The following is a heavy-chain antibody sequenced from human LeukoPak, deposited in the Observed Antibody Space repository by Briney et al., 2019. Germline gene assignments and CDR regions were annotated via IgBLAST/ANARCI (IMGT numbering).Heavy chain of an antibody. CDR1: GFKFSSNW. Sequence: GGSLRLSCAASGFKFSSNWMSWVRQAPGKGLEWVANIKQDGSEKYYVDSVKGRFTISRDNAKNSLYLQMNSLRAEDTAVYYCAREGPSVTPYYWGPGTLVTVSS. CDR3: AREGPSVTPYY. J-gene: IGHJ4*02. V-gene: IGHV3-7*01. D-gene: IGHD4-17*01. CDR2: IKQDGSEK.